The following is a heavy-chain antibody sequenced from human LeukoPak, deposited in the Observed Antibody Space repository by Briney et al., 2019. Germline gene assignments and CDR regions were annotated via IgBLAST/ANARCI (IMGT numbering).Heavy chain of an antibody. V-gene: IGHV1-2*02. CDR3: ARSYYGDYTAYYYYYGMDV. D-gene: IGHD4-17*01. CDR2: INPNSSGT. Sequence: VASVKVSCKASGYTFTGYYMHWVRQAPGQGLEWMGWINPNSSGTNYAQKFQGRVTMTRDTSISTAYMELSRLRSDDTAVYYCARSYYGDYTAYYYYYGMDVWGQGTTVTVSS. J-gene: IGHJ6*02. CDR1: GYTFTGYY.